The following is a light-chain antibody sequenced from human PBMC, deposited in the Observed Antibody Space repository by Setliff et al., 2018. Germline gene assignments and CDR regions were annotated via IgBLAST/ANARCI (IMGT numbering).Light chain of an antibody. CDR3: TTWDDSLSGVV. Sequence: QSVLTQPPPASGTPGQRVTISCSGSTSNIGGNYVYWYQQLPGTAPKLLIYKNNQRPSGVPDRFSGSKSATSASLAISGLRSEDEADYYCTTWDDSLSGVVFGGGTKVTVL. CDR2: KNN. J-gene: IGLJ2*01. CDR1: TSNIGGNY. V-gene: IGLV1-47*01.